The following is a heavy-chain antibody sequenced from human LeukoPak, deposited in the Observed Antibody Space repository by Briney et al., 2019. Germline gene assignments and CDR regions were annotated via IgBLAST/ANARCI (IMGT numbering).Heavy chain of an antibody. Sequence: NPGGSLRLSCAASGFTFSDYYVSWIRQAPGKGLEWVSYISSSSSYTNYADSVKGRFTISRDNAKNSLYLQMNSLRAEDTAVYYCARDDGSGSSPLDYWGQGTLVTVSS. J-gene: IGHJ4*02. D-gene: IGHD3-10*01. CDR3: ARDDGSGSSPLDY. CDR1: GFTFSDYY. CDR2: ISSSSSYT. V-gene: IGHV3-11*06.